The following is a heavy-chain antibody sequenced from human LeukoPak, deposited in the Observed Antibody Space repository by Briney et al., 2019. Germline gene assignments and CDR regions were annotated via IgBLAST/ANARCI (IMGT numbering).Heavy chain of an antibody. Sequence: ASVKVSCKASGYTFTSYTMHWVRQAAGQRLEWMGWINAGNGDTKYSPKFHDRVTIIKDTSASTTYMELSSLRSEDTAVYYCAREDWASRNWFDPWGQGTLVIVSS. D-gene: IGHD2-21*01. J-gene: IGHJ5*02. CDR1: GYTFTSYT. CDR3: AREDWASRNWFDP. CDR2: INAGNGDT. V-gene: IGHV1-3*01.